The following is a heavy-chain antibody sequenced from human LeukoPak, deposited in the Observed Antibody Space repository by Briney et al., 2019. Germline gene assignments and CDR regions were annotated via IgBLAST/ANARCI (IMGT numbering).Heavy chain of an antibody. D-gene: IGHD5-18*01. Sequence: GGSLRLSCAASGFTFSSYSMNWVRQAPGKGLEWISYISSSSSTIYYADSVKGRFTISRDNAKNSLYLQMSSLRDEDTAVYYCARGLGGYGFGYWGQGTLATVSS. CDR3: ARGLGGYGFGY. CDR1: GFTFSSYS. CDR2: ISSSSSTI. V-gene: IGHV3-48*02. J-gene: IGHJ4*02.